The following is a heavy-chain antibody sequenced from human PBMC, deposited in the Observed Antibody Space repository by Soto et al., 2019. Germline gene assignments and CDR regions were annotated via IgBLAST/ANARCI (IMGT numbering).Heavy chain of an antibody. CDR3: ARAAEGIRIAARGAPMVRGVMAYYYYGMDV. Sequence: SLKVSCKASGGTFSSYAISWVRRAPGQGLEWMGGIIPIFGTANYAQKFQGRVTITADESTSTAYMELSSLRSEDTAVYYCARAAEGIRIAARGAPMVRGVMAYYYYGMDVWGQGTTVTVSS. J-gene: IGHJ6*02. V-gene: IGHV1-69*13. CDR2: IIPIFGTA. D-gene: IGHD3-10*01. CDR1: GGTFSSYA.